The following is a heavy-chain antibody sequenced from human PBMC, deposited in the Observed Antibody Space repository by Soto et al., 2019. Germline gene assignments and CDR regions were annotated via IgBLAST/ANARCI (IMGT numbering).Heavy chain of an antibody. Sequence: SVKVSCKVSGSRFSNYVISWVRQAPGHGLEWLGRIIPIFNPTKYAQSFQGRVTITADKSTSTASLELSSLRSDDTAVYYCAREGRGKKAGYNGLVSLGYWGQETLVTVSS. CDR2: IIPIFNPT. V-gene: IGHV1-69*06. CDR3: AREGRGKKAGYNGLVSLGY. D-gene: IGHD2-2*02. CDR1: GSRFSNYV. J-gene: IGHJ4*02.